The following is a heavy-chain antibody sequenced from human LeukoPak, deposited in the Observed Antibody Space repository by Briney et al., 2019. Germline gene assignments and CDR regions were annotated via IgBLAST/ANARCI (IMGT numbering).Heavy chain of an antibody. J-gene: IGHJ4*02. V-gene: IGHV3-30*18. CDR1: GFTISSYG. CDR2: ISYDGSNK. CDR3: AKEVDYGDFVFDY. Sequence: GGSLRLSCAASGFTISSYGMHWVRQAPGKGLEWVVVISYDGSNKYYADSVKGRFTISRDNSKNTLYLQMNSLRAEDTAVYYCAKEVDYGDFVFDYWGQGTLVTVSS. D-gene: IGHD4-17*01.